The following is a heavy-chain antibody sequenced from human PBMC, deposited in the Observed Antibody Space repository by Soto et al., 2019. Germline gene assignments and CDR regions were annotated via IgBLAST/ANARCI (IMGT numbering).Heavy chain of an antibody. CDR3: ARGHCSSTSCYRYYYYYMDV. CDR2: INHSGST. D-gene: IGHD2-2*01. CDR1: GGSFSGYY. V-gene: IGHV4-34*01. Sequence: TSETLSLTCAVYGGSFSGYYWSWIRQPPGKGLEWIGEINHSGSTNYNPSLKSRVTISVDTSKNQFSLKLSSVTAADTAVYYCARGHCSSTSCYRYYYYYMDVWGKGTTVTVSS. J-gene: IGHJ6*03.